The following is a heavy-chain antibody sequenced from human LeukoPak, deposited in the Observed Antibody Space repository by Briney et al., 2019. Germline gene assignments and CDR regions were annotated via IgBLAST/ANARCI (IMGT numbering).Heavy chain of an antibody. CDR3: ARGYLGADAFDI. CDR1: GGSISSSSYY. CDR2: IYYSGST. V-gene: IGHV4-39*07. D-gene: IGHD3-3*01. Sequence: SETLSLTCTVSGGSISSSSYYWGWIRQPPGKGLEWIGSIYYSGSTYYNPSLKSRVTISVDTSKNQFSLKLSSVTAADTAVYYCARGYLGADAFDIWGQGTMVTVSS. J-gene: IGHJ3*02.